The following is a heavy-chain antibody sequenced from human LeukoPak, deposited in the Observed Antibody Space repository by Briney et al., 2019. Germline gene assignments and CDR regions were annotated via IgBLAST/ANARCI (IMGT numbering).Heavy chain of an antibody. CDR3: ARKWWENWFDS. J-gene: IGHJ5*01. CDR2: IRYDGSNK. V-gene: IGHV3-30*02. Sequence: GGSLRLSCAASGLTFSNYGMHWLRQSPGKGLEWVAFIRYDGSNKHHADSVKGRFTISRDNSKSTLYLQMNSLRAEDTAVYYCARKWWENWFDSWGQGALVTVSS. CDR1: GLTFSNYG. D-gene: IGHD2-15*01.